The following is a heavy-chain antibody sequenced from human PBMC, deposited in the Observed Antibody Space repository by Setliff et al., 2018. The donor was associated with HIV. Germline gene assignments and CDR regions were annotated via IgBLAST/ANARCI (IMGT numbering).Heavy chain of an antibody. V-gene: IGHV1-69*06. CDR3: ARGDNWNYIGRPSLDMDV. J-gene: IGHJ6*03. D-gene: IGHD1-7*01. CDR2: VIPIFGTA. Sequence: ASVKVSCKASGGTFSNYAISWVRQAPGQGLEWMGRVIPIFGTANYAQKFQGRVTITADKSTDTAYMELSSLRSEDTAVYYCARGDNWNYIGRPSLDMDVWGRGTTVTVSS. CDR1: GGTFSNYA.